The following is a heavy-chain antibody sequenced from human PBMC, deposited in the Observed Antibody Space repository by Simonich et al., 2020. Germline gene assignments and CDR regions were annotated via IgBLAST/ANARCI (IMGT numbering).Heavy chain of an antibody. CDR1: GFTFRSYS. CDR3: AREGLLLDAFDI. CDR2: ISYKGSNK. D-gene: IGHD2-15*01. J-gene: IGHJ3*02. V-gene: IGHV3-30*04. Sequence: QVKLVESGGGVVQPGRSLRLYCAASGFTFRSYSLHWVRQAPGKGRREVAVISYKGSNKYYADSGKGLFTISRDYSKNTLYLQRNSLRAEDTAVYYCAREGLLLDAFDIWGQGTMVTVSS.